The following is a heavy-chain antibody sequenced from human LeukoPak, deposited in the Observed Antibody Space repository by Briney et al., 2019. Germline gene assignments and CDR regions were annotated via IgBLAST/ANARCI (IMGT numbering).Heavy chain of an antibody. V-gene: IGHV1-46*01. CDR1: GYTFTSYY. J-gene: IGHJ4*02. CDR3: ARDGGVVTAPPDY. Sequence: ASVKVSCKASGYTFTSYYMHWVRQAPGKGLEWMGIINPSGGSTSYAQKFQGRVTMARDTSTSTVYMELSSLRSEDTAVYYCARDGGVVTAPPDYWGQGTLVTVSS. D-gene: IGHD2-21*02. CDR2: INPSGGST.